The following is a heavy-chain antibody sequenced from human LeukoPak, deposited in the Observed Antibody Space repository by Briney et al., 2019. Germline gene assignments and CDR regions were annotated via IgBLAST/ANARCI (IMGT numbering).Heavy chain of an antibody. V-gene: IGHV1-46*01. J-gene: IGHJ3*02. CDR2: INPSGGNT. Sequence: ASVKVSCKASGYTFARYYMHWVRQAPGQGLEWMGIINPSGGNTNYAQKFQGRVTMTRDMSTSTVYMELSSLRSEDTAVYYCARERSSGYNDAFDIWGQGTMVTVSS. CDR3: ARERSSGYNDAFDI. D-gene: IGHD3-22*01. CDR1: GYTFARYY.